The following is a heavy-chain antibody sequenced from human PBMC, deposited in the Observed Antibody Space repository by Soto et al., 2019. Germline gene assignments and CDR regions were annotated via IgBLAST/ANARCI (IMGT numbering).Heavy chain of an antibody. D-gene: IGHD1-1*01. J-gene: IGHJ3*01. Sequence: DVQLVESGGGLIQPGESLRLSCAAFGLTVSGKKYVAWVRQAPGKGLEWVSALYDVDGSFYADSVKGRFTTSSDSSKTTVYLHMNGLRPDDTAVYYCASWHEREHAYDVWAQGTTVTVSS. CDR2: LYDVDGS. V-gene: IGHV3-53*01. CDR1: GLTVSGKKY. CDR3: ASWHEREHAYDV.